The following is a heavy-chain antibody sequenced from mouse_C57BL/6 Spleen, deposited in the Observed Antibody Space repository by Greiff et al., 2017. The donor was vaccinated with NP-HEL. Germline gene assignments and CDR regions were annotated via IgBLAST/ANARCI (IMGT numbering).Heavy chain of an antibody. V-gene: IGHV7-3*01. CDR1: GFTFTDYY. Sequence: EVKVVESGGGLVQPGGSLSLSCAASGFTFTDYYMSWVRQPPGQALEWLGFIRNKANGYTTEYSASVKGRFTISRDNSQSILYLQMNALRAEDSATYYCARFLYGNPYYFDYWGQGTTLTVSS. CDR3: ARFLYGNPYYFDY. D-gene: IGHD2-1*01. CDR2: IRNKANGYTT. J-gene: IGHJ2*01.